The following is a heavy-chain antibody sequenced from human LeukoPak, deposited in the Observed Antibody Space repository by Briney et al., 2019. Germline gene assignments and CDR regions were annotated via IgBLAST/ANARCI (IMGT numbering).Heavy chain of an antibody. D-gene: IGHD3-9*01. V-gene: IGHV1-69*13. CDR1: GGTFSSYA. J-gene: IGHJ4*02. CDR3: ARGPGRRYFDWLFPRLDY. Sequence: SVKVSCKASGGTFSSYAISWVRQAPGQGLEWMGGIIPIFGTANYAQKFQGRVTITADESTSTAYMELSSLRSEDTAVYYRARGPGRRYFDWLFPRLDYWGQGTLVTVSS. CDR2: IIPIFGTA.